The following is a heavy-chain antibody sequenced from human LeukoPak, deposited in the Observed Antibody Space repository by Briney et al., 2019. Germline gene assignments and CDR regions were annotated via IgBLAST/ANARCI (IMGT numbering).Heavy chain of an antibody. Sequence: GASVKVSCKASGYTFTSYGISWVRQAPGQGLEWMGRIIPILGIANYAQKFQGRVTITADKSTSTAYMELSSLRSEDTAVYYCARDTAVAGTPYDAFDIWGQGTMVTVSS. CDR1: GYTFTSYG. CDR2: IIPILGIA. D-gene: IGHD6-19*01. CDR3: ARDTAVAGTPYDAFDI. V-gene: IGHV1-69*04. J-gene: IGHJ3*02.